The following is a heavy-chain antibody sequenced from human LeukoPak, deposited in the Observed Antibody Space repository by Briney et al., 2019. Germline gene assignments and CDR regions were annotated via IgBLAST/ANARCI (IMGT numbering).Heavy chain of an antibody. V-gene: IGHV4-31*03. J-gene: IGHJ4*02. Sequence: PSQTLSLTCTVSGGSISSGGYYWSWIRQHPGKGLEWIGYIYYSGSTYYNPSLKSRVTISVDTSKDQFSLKLNSVTAADTAVYYCAKSVAAADPRYYFDYWGQGALVTVSS. CDR3: AKSVAAADPRYYFDY. D-gene: IGHD6-13*01. CDR2: IYYSGST. CDR1: GGSISSGGYY.